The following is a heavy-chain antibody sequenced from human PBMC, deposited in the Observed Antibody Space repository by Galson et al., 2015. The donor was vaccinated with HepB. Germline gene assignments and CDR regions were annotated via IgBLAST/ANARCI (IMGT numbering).Heavy chain of an antibody. J-gene: IGHJ6*02. D-gene: IGHD5-24*01. CDR1: GYTFTGYY. CDR3: ARDHTDGHPVTYYYYGMDV. CDR2: INPNSGGT. V-gene: IGHV1-2*04. Sequence: SVKVSCKASGYTFTGYYMHWVRQAPGQGLEWMGWINPNSGGTNYAQKFQGWVTMTRDTSISTAYMELSRLRSDDTAVYYCARDHTDGHPVTYYYYGMDVWGQGTTVTVSS.